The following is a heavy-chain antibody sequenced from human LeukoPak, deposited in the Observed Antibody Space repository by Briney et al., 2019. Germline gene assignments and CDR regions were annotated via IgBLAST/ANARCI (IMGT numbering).Heavy chain of an antibody. V-gene: IGHV1-2*02. CDR3: ARVGIAARPVFVMVGGYSYGQYDY. CDR2: INPNSGGT. J-gene: IGHJ4*02. Sequence: ASVKVSCKASGYTFTGYYMHWVRQAPGQGLEWMGWINPNSGGTNYAQKFQGRVTMTRDTSISTAYMELGRLRSDDTAVYYCARVGIAARPVFVMVGGYSYGQYDYWGQGTLVTVSS. CDR1: GYTFTGYY. D-gene: IGHD5-18*01.